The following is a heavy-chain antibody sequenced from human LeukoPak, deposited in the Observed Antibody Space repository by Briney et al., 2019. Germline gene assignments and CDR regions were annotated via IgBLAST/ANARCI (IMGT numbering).Heavy chain of an antibody. CDR2: VYYNRIT. D-gene: IGHD3-3*01. J-gene: IGHJ5*02. Sequence: SETLSLTSTVSLDSPSYSYWSCVCPPAGERLWSSGYVYYNRITNYNPSLKSRVLISVDTSKHEFLQKLRYVTAADTAVYFCARHDSPRVHTMPCDPGGQGTLVTVSS. CDR3: ARHDSPRVHTMPCDP. V-gene: IGHV4-59*08. CDR1: LDSPSYSY.